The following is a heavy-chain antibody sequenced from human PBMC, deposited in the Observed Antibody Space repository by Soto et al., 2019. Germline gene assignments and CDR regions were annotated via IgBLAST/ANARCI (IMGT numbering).Heavy chain of an antibody. J-gene: IGHJ4*02. CDR2: ISGSGGST. D-gene: IGHD2-2*01. CDR1: GFTFSSYA. V-gene: IGHV3-23*01. CDR3: ARPNLYCSSTSCYDY. Sequence: GSLRLSCAASGFTFSSYAMSWVRQAPGKGLEWVSAISGSGGSTYYADSVKGRFAISRDNSKNTLYLQMKSLRAEDTALYYCARPNLYCSSTSCYDYWGQGTLVTVSS.